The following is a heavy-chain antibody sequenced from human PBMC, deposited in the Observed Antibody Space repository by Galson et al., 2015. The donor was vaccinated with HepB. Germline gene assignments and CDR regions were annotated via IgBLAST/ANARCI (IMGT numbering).Heavy chain of an antibody. CDR2: IDPSDSYT. J-gene: IGHJ3*02. V-gene: IGHV5-10-1*01. Sequence: QSGAEVKKPGESLKISCKGSGYSFTSYWIGWVRQMPGKGLEWMGRIDPSDSYTNYSPSFQGHVTISADKSISTAYLQWSSLKASDTAMYYCARAMGRGSSGWTWVDAFDIWGQGTMVTVSS. CDR3: ARAMGRGSSGWTWVDAFDI. D-gene: IGHD6-19*01. CDR1: GYSFTSYW.